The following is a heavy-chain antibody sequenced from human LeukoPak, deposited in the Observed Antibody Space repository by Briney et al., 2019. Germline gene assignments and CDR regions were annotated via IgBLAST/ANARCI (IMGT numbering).Heavy chain of an antibody. D-gene: IGHD5-24*01. CDR3: ASERWSRRSFFDY. Sequence: SETLSLTCTVSGASLSSSTYHWAWIRQPPGDRPEWIATNPFSGDIYYSPSLKSRVTISVDRSMTQFSLKMTSVTAADTAVYYCASERWSRRSFFDYWGQGVLVTVSS. CDR2: NPFSGDI. V-gene: IGHV4-39*07. J-gene: IGHJ4*02. CDR1: GASLSSSTYH.